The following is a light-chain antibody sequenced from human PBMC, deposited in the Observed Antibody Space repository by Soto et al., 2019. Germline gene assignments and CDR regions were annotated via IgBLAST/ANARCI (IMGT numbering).Light chain of an antibody. J-gene: IGLJ3*02. CDR2: GNS. V-gene: IGLV1-40*01. Sequence: QSVLTQPPSVSGAPGQRVTISCTGSSSNIGAGYDVHWYQQFLGTAPKLLIYGNSNRPSGVPDRFSGSKSGTSASLAITGLQADDEADYFCQSYDSSLSGSVFGGRTKLTVL. CDR1: SSNIGAGYD. CDR3: QSYDSSLSGSV.